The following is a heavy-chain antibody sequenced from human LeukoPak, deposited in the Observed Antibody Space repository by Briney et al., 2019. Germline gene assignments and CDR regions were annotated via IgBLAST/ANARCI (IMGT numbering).Heavy chain of an antibody. D-gene: IGHD3-9*01. CDR3: ARDNPYYDILTGSPGGAFDI. J-gene: IGHJ3*02. V-gene: IGHV4-4*07. CDR2: IYTSGST. Sequence: PSETLSLTCTASGGSISSYYWSWIRQPAGKGLEWIGRIYTSGSTNYDPSLKSQVTMSVDTSKNQFSLKLSSVTAADTAVYYCARDNPYYDILTGSPGGAFDIWGQGTMVTVSS. CDR1: GGSISSYY.